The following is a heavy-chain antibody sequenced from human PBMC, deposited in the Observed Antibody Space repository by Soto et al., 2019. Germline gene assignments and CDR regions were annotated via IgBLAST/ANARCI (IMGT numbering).Heavy chain of an antibody. J-gene: IGHJ6*03. CDR2: VSYSGST. Sequence: SETLSLTCTVSGASTSSTTYYWGWIRQPPGKGLEWIGTVSYSGSTYYNPSLKSRVTISVDTSKNQFSLKLSSATAADTAVYYCARSSSSSPAAFYFHYYMDVWGKGTTVT. V-gene: IGHV4-39*01. CDR3: ARSSSSSPAAFYFHYYMDV. CDR1: GASTSSTTYY. D-gene: IGHD6-6*01.